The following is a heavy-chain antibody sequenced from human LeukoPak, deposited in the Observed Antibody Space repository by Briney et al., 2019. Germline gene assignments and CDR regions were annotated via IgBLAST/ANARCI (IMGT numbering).Heavy chain of an antibody. CDR3: ARLGYCSGGSCYSSPFDY. CDR1: GGSISSYY. V-gene: IGHV4-59*01. CDR2: IYYSGST. J-gene: IGHJ4*02. D-gene: IGHD2-15*01. Sequence: SETLSLTCTVSGGSISSYYWSWIRQPPGKGLEWIGYIYYSGSTNYNPSLKSRVTISVDTSKNQFSLKLSSVTAADAAVYYCARLGYCSGGSCYSSPFDYWGQGTLVTVSS.